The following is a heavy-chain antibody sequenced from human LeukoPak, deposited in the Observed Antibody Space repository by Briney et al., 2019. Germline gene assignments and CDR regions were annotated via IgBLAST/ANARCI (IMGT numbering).Heavy chain of an antibody. CDR3: ARILEGYDYYMDV. D-gene: IGHD6-13*01. J-gene: IGHJ6*03. V-gene: IGHV3-11*04. CDR1: GVTFSDYY. Sequence: PGGSLRLSCAASGVTFSDYYMSWIRQAPGKGLQWVSYIGTGATITYYADSVKGRFTISRDNAKNSLYLQMNSLRVEDTAVYYCARILEGYDYYMDVWGKGTTVTVSS. CDR2: IGTGATIT.